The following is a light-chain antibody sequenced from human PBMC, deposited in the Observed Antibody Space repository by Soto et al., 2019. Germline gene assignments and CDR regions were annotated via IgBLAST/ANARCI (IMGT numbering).Light chain of an antibody. J-gene: IGKJ1*01. CDR3: QELNSYPRT. V-gene: IGKV1-9*01. CDR1: QATRSY. Sequence: DIQLTQSPSFLSASVGDRVTITCRASQATRSYLAWYQQKPGRAPKLLIYAASTLQSGVPSRFSGSGSGTEFTLTISSLQPEDFATYYCQELNSYPRTFGQGTKVEVK. CDR2: AAS.